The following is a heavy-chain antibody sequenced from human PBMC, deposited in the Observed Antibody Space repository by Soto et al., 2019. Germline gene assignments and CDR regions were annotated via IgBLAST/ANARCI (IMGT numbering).Heavy chain of an antibody. V-gene: IGHV4-59*01. D-gene: IGHD3-22*01. CDR2: IYYSGNIYYSGNT. Sequence: PSETLSLTCTVSGGSMSRYYWNWIRQSPGKGLEWIGYIYYSGNIYYSGNTNYNPSLKSRLTISIDTSKNQFSLKLTSVTVADTAVYYCARGSGYYDSSGYYYLNDAFDIWGQGTMVT. J-gene: IGHJ3*02. CDR3: ARGSGYYDSSGYYYLNDAFDI. CDR1: GGSMSRYY.